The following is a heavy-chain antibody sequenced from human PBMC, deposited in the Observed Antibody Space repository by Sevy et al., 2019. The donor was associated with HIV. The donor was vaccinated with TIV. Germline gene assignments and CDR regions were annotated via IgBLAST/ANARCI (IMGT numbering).Heavy chain of an antibody. Sequence: ASVKVSCKASGYTFTGYYMHWVRQAPGQGLEWMGWINPNSGGTNYAQKFQGRVTMTRDTSISTAYMELSRLGSDDTAVYYCARDRDSSGWYPDYWGQGTLVTVSS. CDR1: GYTFTGYY. CDR3: ARDRDSSGWYPDY. D-gene: IGHD6-19*01. V-gene: IGHV1-2*02. J-gene: IGHJ4*02. CDR2: INPNSGGT.